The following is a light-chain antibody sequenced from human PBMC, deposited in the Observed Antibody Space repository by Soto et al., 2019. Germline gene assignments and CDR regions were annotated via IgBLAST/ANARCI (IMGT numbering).Light chain of an antibody. CDR2: SNN. CDR3: ATWADGLNSYV. V-gene: IGLV1-44*01. CDR1: SSNIGSNT. J-gene: IGLJ1*01. Sequence: QSVLTQPPSASGTPGQRVTISCSGSSSNIGSNTVSWYQQLPQRAPKLLIFSNNQRPSGGPDRFSGSKSGTSASLAISGLQSEDEADYYCATWADGLNSYVFGTGTKVTVL.